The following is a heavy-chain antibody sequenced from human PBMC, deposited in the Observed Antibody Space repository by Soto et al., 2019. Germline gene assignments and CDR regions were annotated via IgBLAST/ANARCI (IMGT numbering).Heavy chain of an antibody. CDR3: AKDRGTRRQWLIDPFAY. V-gene: IGHV3-30*18. D-gene: IGHD6-19*01. Sequence: QVQLVESGGGVVQPGRSLRVSCAASGFTFSIYAMHWVRQAPGTGLEWVAVISYDGTKTYYADSVKGRFTISRDNSKNTVYLQMNSLRDEDTAVYYCAKDRGTRRQWLIDPFAYWGQGTLVTVSP. CDR2: ISYDGTKT. J-gene: IGHJ4*02. CDR1: GFTFSIYA.